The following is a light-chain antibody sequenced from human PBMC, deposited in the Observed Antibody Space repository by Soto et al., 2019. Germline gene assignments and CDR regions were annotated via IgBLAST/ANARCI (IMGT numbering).Light chain of an antibody. J-gene: IGKJ1*01. Sequence: DIELTQSPAALSLSPGERARLSCMAIQSVSSSYLAWYQQKPGQAPRLLIYGASSRATGIPARFSGSGSGTEFTLTISSLQSEDYAVYYCHQYNNWPPWTFGQGTKVDIK. CDR2: GAS. CDR1: QSVSSSY. V-gene: IGKV3-15*01. CDR3: HQYNNWPPWT.